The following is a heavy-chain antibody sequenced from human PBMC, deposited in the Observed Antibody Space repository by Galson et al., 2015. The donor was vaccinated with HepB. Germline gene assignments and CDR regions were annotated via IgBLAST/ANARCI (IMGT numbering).Heavy chain of an antibody. CDR3: ARLDGYYYDSSGYYYSAADAFDI. D-gene: IGHD3-22*01. CDR2: INPSGGST. CDR1: GYTFTSYY. Sequence: SVKVSCKASGYTFTSYYMHWVRQALGQGLEWMGIINPSGGSTSYAQKFQGRVTMTRDTSTSTVYMELSSLRSEDTAVYYCARLDGYYYDSSGYYYSAADAFDIWGQGTMVTVSS. V-gene: IGHV1-46*01. J-gene: IGHJ3*02.